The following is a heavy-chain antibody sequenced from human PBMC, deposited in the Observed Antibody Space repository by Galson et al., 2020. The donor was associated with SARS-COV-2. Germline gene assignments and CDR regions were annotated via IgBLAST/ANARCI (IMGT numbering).Heavy chain of an antibody. V-gene: IGHV3-7*01. CDR3: AREDDSSGSLGDL. J-gene: IGHJ5*02. D-gene: IGHD3-22*01. CDR1: GFTFTSHW. CDR2: IRQDGSEQ. Sequence: GESLKISCAASGFTFTSHWMHWVRQASGKGLEWVANIRQDGSEQFYVDSVKGRFTISRDNAKKSLFLQMNSLRAEDTAVYYCAREDDSSGSLGDLWGQGTLVTVSS.